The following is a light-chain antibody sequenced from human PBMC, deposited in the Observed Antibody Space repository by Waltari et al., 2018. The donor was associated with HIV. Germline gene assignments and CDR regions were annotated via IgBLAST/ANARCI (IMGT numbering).Light chain of an antibody. J-gene: IGLJ3*02. V-gene: IGLV2-11*01. CDR1: SSDVGDYNY. CDR2: DVN. CDR3: CSYADDYTWV. Sequence: QSALTQPRSVSGSPGQSVTISCPGTSSDVGDYNYVSWYQQHPAKAPKLMIFDVNKRPSGVPDRFSGSKSGNTASLTISGLQAEDEADYYCCSYADDYTWVFGGGTKLTVL.